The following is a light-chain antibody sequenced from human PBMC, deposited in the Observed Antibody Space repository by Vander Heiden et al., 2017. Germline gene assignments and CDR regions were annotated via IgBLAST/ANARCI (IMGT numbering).Light chain of an antibody. J-gene: IGKJ2*01. Sequence: DIQMTQSPSSLSASVGDRVTITCRASQSISSYLNWYQQKPGKAPKLLIYAASSLQSAVPSRFSGSGSATDFTLTISRLLPADFATYYCQQSYSTPPTLGQGTKMEIK. CDR1: QSISSY. CDR3: QQSYSTPPT. CDR2: AAS. V-gene: IGKV1-39*01.